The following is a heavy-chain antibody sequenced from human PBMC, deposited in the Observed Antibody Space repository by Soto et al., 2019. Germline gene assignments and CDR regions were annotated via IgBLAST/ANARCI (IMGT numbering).Heavy chain of an antibody. CDR2: MNPNSGNT. V-gene: IGHV1-8*01. CDR1: GYTFTSYD. CDR3: AREGLVLVPTTVNSDYYYYAMAV. J-gene: IGHJ6*04. D-gene: IGHD2-2*01. Sequence: ASVKVSCKASGYTFTSYDINWVRQATGQGLEWMGWMNPNSGNTVYAQKFQGRVTMTRNESISTAYMELSSLRSEDTAVYYCAREGLVLVPTTVNSDYYYYAMAVWGKGTTVTVSS.